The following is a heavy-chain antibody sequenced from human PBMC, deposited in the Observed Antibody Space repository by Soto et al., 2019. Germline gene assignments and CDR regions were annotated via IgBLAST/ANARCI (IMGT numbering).Heavy chain of an antibody. Sequence: ASVKVSCKASGYSFTNNDVSWVRQDTGQGLEWMGWMNPGSGDTGYAQKFQGRVTMTRDISIATAYMELSSLRSDDAAIYYCARMATFGSLNWFDPWGQGTLVTVSS. CDR1: GYSFTNND. CDR2: MNPGSGDT. V-gene: IGHV1-8*01. D-gene: IGHD3-16*01. CDR3: ARMATFGSLNWFDP. J-gene: IGHJ5*02.